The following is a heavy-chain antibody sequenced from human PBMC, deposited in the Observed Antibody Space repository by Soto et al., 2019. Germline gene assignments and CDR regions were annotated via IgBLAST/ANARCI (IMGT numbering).Heavy chain of an antibody. Sequence: QVQLQQWGAGLLKPSETLSLTCAVYGGSFSGYYWSWIRQPPGKGLEWIGEINHSGSTNYNPSLKSRVTVSVDTCTNQFSRKLRAVTAADTAVYYCAREGVGADWFDPWGQGTLVTVSS. CDR2: INHSGST. D-gene: IGHD1-26*01. V-gene: IGHV4-34*01. J-gene: IGHJ5*02. CDR3: AREGVGADWFDP. CDR1: GGSFSGYY.